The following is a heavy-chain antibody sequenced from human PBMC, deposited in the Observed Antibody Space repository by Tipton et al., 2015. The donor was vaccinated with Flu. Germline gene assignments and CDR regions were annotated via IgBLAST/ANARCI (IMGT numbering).Heavy chain of an antibody. D-gene: IGHD3-16*01. J-gene: IGHJ4*02. CDR1: SGSIRSTNYF. V-gene: IGHV4-39*01. CDR3: ARHKYYADADGPGVYFNY. Sequence: TLSLTCTVSSGSIRSTNYFCAWIRQPPGKGLELIGSIYPSGTTYYNPSLKSRVTISVDTSKSQFSLKLRSVTAADTAVYYCARHKYYADADGPGVYFNYWGQGTLVTVSA. CDR2: IYPSGTT.